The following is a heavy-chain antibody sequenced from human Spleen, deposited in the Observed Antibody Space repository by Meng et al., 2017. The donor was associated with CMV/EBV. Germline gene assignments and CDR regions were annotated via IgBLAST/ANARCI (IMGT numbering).Heavy chain of an antibody. Sequence: GESLKISCAASGFSFSDFHMSWIRQAPGKGLEWVSNIRSSGTDMYYADSVRGRFTISRDDATNSLYLQMNSLRAEDTAVYYCARNMVVTPTLYYGMDVWGQGTTVTVSS. CDR2: IRSSGTDM. CDR1: GFSFSDFH. J-gene: IGHJ6*02. CDR3: ARNMVVTPTLYYGMDV. V-gene: IGHV3-11*01. D-gene: IGHD4-23*01.